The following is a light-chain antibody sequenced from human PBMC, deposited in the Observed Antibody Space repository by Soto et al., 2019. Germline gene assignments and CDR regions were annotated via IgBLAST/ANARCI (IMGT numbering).Light chain of an antibody. CDR3: QQRSNWSRT. J-gene: IGKJ2*01. V-gene: IGKV3-11*01. CDR1: QSVSSY. CDR2: DAS. Sequence: EIVLTQSPATLSLSPGERATLSCRASQSVSSYLAWYQQKPGQAPRLLIYDASSRATGIPARFSGSGSGTDFTLTISSLEHEDFAVYYCQQRSNWSRTFGQGTKLEIK.